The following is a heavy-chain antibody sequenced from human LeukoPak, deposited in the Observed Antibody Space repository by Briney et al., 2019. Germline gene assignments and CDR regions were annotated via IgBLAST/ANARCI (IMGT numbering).Heavy chain of an antibody. CDR3: TRDSRVMVRGVIGLNWFDP. CDR2: IIPIFGTA. Sequence: GASVKVSCKASGGTFSSYAISWVRQAPEQGLEWMGRIIPIFGTANYAQKFRGRVTITTDESTSTAYMELSSLRSEDTAVYYCTRDSRVMVRGVIGLNWFDPWGQGTLVTVSS. J-gene: IGHJ5*02. D-gene: IGHD3-10*01. V-gene: IGHV1-69*05. CDR1: GGTFSSYA.